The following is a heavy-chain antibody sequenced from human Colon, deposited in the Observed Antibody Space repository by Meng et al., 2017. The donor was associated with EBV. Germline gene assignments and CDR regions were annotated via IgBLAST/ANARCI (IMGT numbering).Heavy chain of an antibody. V-gene: IGHV4-4*02. CDR3: ARDGGVTHIP. D-gene: IGHD2-8*02. Sequence: QEMLQESGPGLGKPSGTLSLTCAVSGTSISTSNWWSWIRQSPGEGLEWIGAIYHNGQTNYNPSLKSRVSMSVDESKNEFSLNLKSVTAADTAVYYCARDGGVTHIPWGQGVLVTVSS. CDR2: IYHNGQT. J-gene: IGHJ5*02. CDR1: GTSISTSNW.